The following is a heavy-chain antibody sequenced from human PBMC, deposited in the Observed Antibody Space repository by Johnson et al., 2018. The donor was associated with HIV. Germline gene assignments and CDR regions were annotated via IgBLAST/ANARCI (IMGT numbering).Heavy chain of an antibody. Sequence: VQLVESGGGVVQPGRSLRLSCAASGITVGTNYMSWVRQAPGKGLEWVSVIFSVGDVYYADSVKGRFTSSRDNSKNMVYLQMNSLRPEDTAVYYCARDGRDLVTRGSFDVWGQGTVVTVS. J-gene: IGHJ3*01. CDR1: GITVGTNY. D-gene: IGHD3-9*01. V-gene: IGHV3-66*02. CDR2: IFSVGDV. CDR3: ARDGRDLVTRGSFDV.